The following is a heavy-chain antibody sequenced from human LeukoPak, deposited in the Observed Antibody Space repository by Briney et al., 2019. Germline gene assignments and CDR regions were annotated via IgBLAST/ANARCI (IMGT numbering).Heavy chain of an antibody. J-gene: IGHJ4*02. D-gene: IGHD1-26*01. V-gene: IGHV3-30*02. CDR3: AKDPGGSYSHFDY. Sequence: GGSLGLSCAASGFTFSSYGMHWVRQAPGKGLEWVAFIRYDGSNKYYADSVRGRFTISRDNSKNTLYLQMNSLRAEDTAVYYCAKDPGGSYSHFDYWGQGTLVTVSS. CDR1: GFTFSSYG. CDR2: IRYDGSNK.